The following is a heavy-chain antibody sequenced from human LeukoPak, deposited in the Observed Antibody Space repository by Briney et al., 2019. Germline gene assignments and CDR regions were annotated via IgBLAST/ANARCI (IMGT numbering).Heavy chain of an antibody. Sequence: SETLSLXCTVSGGSMSSYYWSWSRQPPGKGLEWIGYIYNNGRTNYNPSLKSRVTISVDTSKNQFSLRLTSVTAADTAVYYCERDPGSSGYWYFDLWGRGTLVTVSS. CDR1: GGSMSSYY. CDR3: ERDPGSSGYWYFDL. V-gene: IGHV4-59*01. CDR2: IYNNGRT. J-gene: IGHJ2*01. D-gene: IGHD6-19*01.